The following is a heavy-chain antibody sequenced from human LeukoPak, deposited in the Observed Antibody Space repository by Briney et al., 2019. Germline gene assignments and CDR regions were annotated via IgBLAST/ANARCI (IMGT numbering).Heavy chain of an antibody. D-gene: IGHD6-19*01. V-gene: IGHV1-2*02. CDR3: ARERPGIAVAGTAFAY. Sequence: ASVKVSCKASGYIFTGYYMHWVRQAPGQGLEWMGWINPKSGGTKYAQKFQGRVTMTRDTSISTAYMELSRLTSDDTAVYYCARERPGIAVAGTAFAYWGQGTLVTVSS. J-gene: IGHJ4*02. CDR2: INPKSGGT. CDR1: GYIFTGYY.